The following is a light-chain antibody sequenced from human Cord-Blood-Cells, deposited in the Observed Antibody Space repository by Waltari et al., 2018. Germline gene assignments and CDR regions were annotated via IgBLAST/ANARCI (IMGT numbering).Light chain of an antibody. Sequence: QSVRTQPPSASATTGQRITIPCSGGSSNIGSTYVYWYQPLPGTAPKPRIYRNNQRPSGVPDRVSGSKSGTSASLAISGLRSEYETDYYWAAWDDSLSGWVFGGGTKLTVL. J-gene: IGLJ3*02. CDR2: RNN. V-gene: IGLV1-47*01. CDR3: AAWDDSLSGWV. CDR1: SSNIGSTY.